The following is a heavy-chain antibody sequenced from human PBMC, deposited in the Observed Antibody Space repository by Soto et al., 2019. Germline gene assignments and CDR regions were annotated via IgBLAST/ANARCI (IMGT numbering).Heavy chain of an antibody. D-gene: IGHD6-19*01. CDR3: ARASIAVAGTGGYYRY. Sequence: ASVKVSCKASGYTFTSYAMHWVRQAPGQRLEWMGWINAGNGNTKYSQKFQGRVTITRDTSASTAYMELSSLRSEDTAVYYCARASIAVAGTGGYYRYWGQGTLVTVSS. V-gene: IGHV1-3*01. CDR1: GYTFTSYA. CDR2: INAGNGNT. J-gene: IGHJ4*02.